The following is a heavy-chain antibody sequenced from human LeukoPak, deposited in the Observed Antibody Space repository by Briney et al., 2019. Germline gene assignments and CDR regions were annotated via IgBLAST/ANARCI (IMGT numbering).Heavy chain of an antibody. CDR3: ARGVGGIVATIKRYGEPYYFDY. Sequence: ASVKVSCKASGGTFSSYAISWVRQAPGQGLEWMGRIIPIFGTANYAQKFQGRVTITTDESTSIAYMELSSLRSEDTAVYYCARGVGGIVATIKRYGEPYYFDYWGQGTLVTVSS. CDR1: GGTFSSYA. V-gene: IGHV1-69*05. J-gene: IGHJ4*02. CDR2: IIPIFGTA. D-gene: IGHD5-12*01.